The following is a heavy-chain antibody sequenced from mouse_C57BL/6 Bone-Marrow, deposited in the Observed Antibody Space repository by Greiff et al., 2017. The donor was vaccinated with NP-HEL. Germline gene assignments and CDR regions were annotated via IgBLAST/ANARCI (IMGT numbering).Heavy chain of an antibody. Sequence: QVQLQQSGAELVRPGTSVKVSCKASGYAFTNYLIEWVKQRPGQGLEWIGVINPGSGGTKYNEKFKGKATLTADKSSSTAYMQLSSLTSEDSAVYFCARVTTVVVDYWGQAPLSQSPQ. CDR1: GYAFTNYL. J-gene: IGHJ2*01. CDR2: INPGSGGT. D-gene: IGHD1-1*01. V-gene: IGHV1-54*01. CDR3: ARVTTVVVDY.